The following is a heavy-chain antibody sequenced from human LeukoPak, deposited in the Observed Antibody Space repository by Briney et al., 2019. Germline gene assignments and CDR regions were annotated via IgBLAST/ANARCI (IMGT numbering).Heavy chain of an antibody. CDR1: GGTFSSYA. CDR2: IIPIFGTA. Sequence: SVKVSCKASGGTFSSYAISWVRQAPGQGLEWMGRIIPIFGTANYAQKFQGRVTITTDESMSTAYMELSSLRSEDTAVYYCARDEPGIAAAAGYYYMDVWGKGTTVTVSS. J-gene: IGHJ6*03. D-gene: IGHD6-13*01. CDR3: ARDEPGIAAAAGYYYMDV. V-gene: IGHV1-69*05.